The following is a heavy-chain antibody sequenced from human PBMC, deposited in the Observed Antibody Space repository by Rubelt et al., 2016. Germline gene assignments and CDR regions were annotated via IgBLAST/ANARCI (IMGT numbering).Heavy chain of an antibody. V-gene: IGHV1-18*04. Sequence: QVHLVQSGAEVKKPGASVKVSCKASGYTFTDFYIHWVRQAPGQGLEWMGWVSGYNGNTNYGRKFEDRVTMTTDTSTSTAYMELRSLRSDDKAVYYCARDYDFWSGPIMDVWGQGTTVTVSS. D-gene: IGHD3-3*01. CDR3: ARDYDFWSGPIMDV. J-gene: IGHJ6*02. CDR2: VSGYNGNT. CDR1: GYTFTDFY.